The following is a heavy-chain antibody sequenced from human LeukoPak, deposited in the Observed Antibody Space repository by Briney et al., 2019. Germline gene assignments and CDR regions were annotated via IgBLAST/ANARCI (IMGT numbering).Heavy chain of an antibody. CDR2: IKQDGSEK. CDR3: ARDLGRDGYNSGYYYDMDV. D-gene: IGHD5-24*01. J-gene: IGHJ6*02. Sequence: GGSLRLSCAASGFTFSNYWISWVRQTPGKGLEWVANIKQDGSEKYYVDSVKGRFTISRDNAKNSLYLQMNSLRAEDTAVYYCARDLGRDGYNSGYYYDMDVWGQGTTVTVSS. CDR1: GFTFSNYW. V-gene: IGHV3-7*05.